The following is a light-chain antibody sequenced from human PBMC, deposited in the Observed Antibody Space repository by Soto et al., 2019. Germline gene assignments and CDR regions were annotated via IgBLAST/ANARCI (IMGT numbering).Light chain of an antibody. Sequence: DIPMTQSPSSLSASVGDRVTITCRASQSIRTYLNWYLQKPGKAPKLLIYDASTLKSGVPSRFSGSGSGTELPHSISSLQPEDFATSYCQQSYSDPPITFGQGTRLE. V-gene: IGKV1-39*01. CDR2: DAS. J-gene: IGKJ5*01. CDR1: QSIRTY. CDR3: QQSYSDPPIT.